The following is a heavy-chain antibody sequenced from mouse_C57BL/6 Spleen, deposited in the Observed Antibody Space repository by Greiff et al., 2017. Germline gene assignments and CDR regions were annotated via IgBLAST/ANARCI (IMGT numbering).Heavy chain of an antibody. V-gene: IGHV14-2*01. CDR2: IDPEDGET. D-gene: IGHD1-1*01. Sequence: VQLQQSGAELVKPGASVKLSCTASGFNIKDYYMHWVKQRTEQGLEWIGRIDPEDGETKYAPKFQGKATITADTSSNTAYLQLSSLTSEDTAVXYCARSRGTTVVAEDAMDDWGQGTSVTVSS. CDR3: ARSRGTTVVAEDAMDD. CDR1: GFNIKDYY. J-gene: IGHJ4*01.